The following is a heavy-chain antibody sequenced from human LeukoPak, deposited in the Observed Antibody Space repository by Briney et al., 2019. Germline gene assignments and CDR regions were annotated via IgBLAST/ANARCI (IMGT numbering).Heavy chain of an antibody. CDR1: GYTFTGYY. J-gene: IGHJ4*02. D-gene: IGHD6-6*01. CDR3: ATSVEYSSSSNYY. Sequence: ASVKVSCKASGYTFTGYYMHWVRQAPGQGLEWMGWINPNSGGTNYAQKFQGRVTMTRDTSISTAYVELSRLRSDDTAVYYCATSVEYSSSSNYYWGQGTLVTVSS. V-gene: IGHV1-2*02. CDR2: INPNSGGT.